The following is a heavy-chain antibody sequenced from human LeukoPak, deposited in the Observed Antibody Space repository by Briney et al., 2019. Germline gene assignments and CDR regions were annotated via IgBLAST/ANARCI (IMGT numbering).Heavy chain of an antibody. CDR1: GGSISSGTSY. CDR2: IYYTGTT. CDR3: ARGDGGNSGEYWFDP. J-gene: IGHJ5*02. V-gene: IGHV4-31*03. Sequence: SQTLSLTCTVSGGSISSGTSYWSWIRQHPGKGLEWIWYIYYTGTTYYNPSLKSRVTISVDTSKNQFSLKLSSVTAAATAVYYRARGDGGNSGEYWFDPWGQGTLVTVSS. D-gene: IGHD4-23*01.